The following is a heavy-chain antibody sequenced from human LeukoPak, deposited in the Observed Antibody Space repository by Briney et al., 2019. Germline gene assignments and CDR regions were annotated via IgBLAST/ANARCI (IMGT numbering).Heavy chain of an antibody. J-gene: IGHJ5*02. CDR1: GGSISSGDYY. D-gene: IGHD6-13*01. Sequence: SETLSLTCTVSGGSISSGDYYWSWIRQPPGKGLEWIGYIYYSGSTYYNPSLKSRVTISVDTSKNQFSLKLSSVTAADTAVYCCARGTAAASVSFDPWGQGTLVTVSS. V-gene: IGHV4-30-4*01. CDR2: IYYSGST. CDR3: ARGTAAASVSFDP.